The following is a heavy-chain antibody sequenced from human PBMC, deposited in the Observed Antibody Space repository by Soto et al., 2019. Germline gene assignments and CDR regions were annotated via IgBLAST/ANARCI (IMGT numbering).Heavy chain of an antibody. CDR3: ARSASLSGADH. CDR2: IGGVTDYA. J-gene: IGHJ4*02. Sequence: QVQLVESGGGLVKPGGSLRLSCAASGVSFSDYYMIWMRQAPGKGLEWISYIGGVTDYANYAGSVRGRFTISRDKTKKVVFLQMSSLRAEDTAVYYCARSASLSGADHWGQGTLVIVSS. V-gene: IGHV3-11*05. D-gene: IGHD2-2*01. CDR1: GVSFSDYY.